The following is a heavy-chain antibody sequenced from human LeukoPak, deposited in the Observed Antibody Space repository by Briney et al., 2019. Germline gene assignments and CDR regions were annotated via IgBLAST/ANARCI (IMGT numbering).Heavy chain of an antibody. CDR1: GGSISSYY. CDR2: IYYSGST. V-gene: IGHV4-59*01. J-gene: IGHJ5*02. Sequence: NPSETLSLTCTVSGGSISSYYWSWIRQPPGKGLEWIGYIYYSGSTNYNPSLKSRVTISVDTSKNQFSLKLSSVTAADTAVYYCAREPSRGSSWYSNWFDPWGQGTLVTVSS. CDR3: AREPSRGSSWYSNWFDP. D-gene: IGHD6-13*01.